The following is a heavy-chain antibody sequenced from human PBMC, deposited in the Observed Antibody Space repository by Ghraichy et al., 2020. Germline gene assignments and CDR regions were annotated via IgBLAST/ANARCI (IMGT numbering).Heavy chain of an antibody. V-gene: IGHV4-4*07. D-gene: IGHD3-3*01. Sequence: LSLTCTVSGGSISSYYWSWIRQPAGKGLEWIGRIYTSGSTNYNPSLKSRVTMSVDTSKNQFSLKLSSVTAADTAVYYCAGSLEHFSGAFDIWGQGTMVTVSS. CDR1: GGSISSYY. CDR3: AGSLEHFSGAFDI. CDR2: IYTSGST. J-gene: IGHJ3*02.